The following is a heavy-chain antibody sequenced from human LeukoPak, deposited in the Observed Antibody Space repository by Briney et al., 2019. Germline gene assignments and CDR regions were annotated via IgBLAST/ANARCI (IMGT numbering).Heavy chain of an antibody. D-gene: IGHD3-22*01. CDR1: GFTFSNYD. CDR2: IGTAGDT. V-gene: IGHV3-13*04. J-gene: IGHJ2*01. CDR3: SRESDYCDSSAGYFDL. Sequence: PGGSLRLSCAASGFTFSNYDMHWVRQATGKGLEWVSGIGTAGDTYYPGSVKGRFTISRENAKKSLYLQMNSLRTGDTAVNYGSRESDYCDSSAGYFDLWGRGTLVSVSS.